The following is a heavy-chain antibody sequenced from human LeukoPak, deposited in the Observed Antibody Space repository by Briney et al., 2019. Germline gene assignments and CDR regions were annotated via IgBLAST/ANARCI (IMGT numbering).Heavy chain of an antibody. D-gene: IGHD5-18*01. J-gene: IGHJ4*02. CDR1: GYTLTSYY. CDR2: INPSGGST. V-gene: IGHV1-46*01. Sequence: ASVKVSCKASGYTLTSYYMHWVRQAPGQGLEWMGIINPSGGSTSYAQKFQGRVTMTRDMSTSTVYMELSSLRSEDTAVYYCARGRTIQLWTYYFDYWGQGTLVTVSS. CDR3: ARGRTIQLWTYYFDY.